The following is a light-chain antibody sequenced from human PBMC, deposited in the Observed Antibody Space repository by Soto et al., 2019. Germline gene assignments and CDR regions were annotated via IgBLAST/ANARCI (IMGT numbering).Light chain of an antibody. Sequence: DIRMTQSPSSLSASIGDRVTITCRASLGINNNLAWYQQRPGKVPKLLIYAASTLQSGVPSRFSGSGSGTDFTLTISSLQPEDVATYYCLKYNSAPFTFGPGTKVDIK. CDR1: LGINNN. CDR3: LKYNSAPFT. V-gene: IGKV1-27*01. CDR2: AAS. J-gene: IGKJ3*01.